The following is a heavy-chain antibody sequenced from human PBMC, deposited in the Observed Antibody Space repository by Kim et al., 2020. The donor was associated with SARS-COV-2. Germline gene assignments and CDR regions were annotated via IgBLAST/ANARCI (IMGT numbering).Heavy chain of an antibody. D-gene: IGHD3-22*01. CDR1: GFSFKDYG. CDR2: IWYDGSEK. V-gene: IGHV3-33*03. CDR3: VKDQWFKTGLESTEY. Sequence: GGSLRLSCIVSGFSFKDYGMHWVRQAPGKGLEWVAIIWYDGSEKYYGDAVQGRFTVSRDDPKNTFYLHMNSLRADDTAVYYCVKDQWFKTGLESTEYWGQGTLVTVSS. J-gene: IGHJ4*02.